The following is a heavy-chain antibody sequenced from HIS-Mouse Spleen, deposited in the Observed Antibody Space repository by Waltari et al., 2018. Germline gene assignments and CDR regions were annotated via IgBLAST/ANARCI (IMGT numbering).Heavy chain of an antibody. Sequence: QITLKESGPTLVKPTQTLTLTCTFSGFSLSTSGVGVGWIRQPPGKALEWLALIYWDDDKRYSPSLKSRLTITKDTSKNQVVLTMTNMDPVDTATYYCAHFIAAAGTVGRRGYYFDYWGQGTLVTVSS. CDR3: AHFIAAAGTVGRRGYYFDY. D-gene: IGHD6-13*01. CDR1: GFSLSTSGVG. J-gene: IGHJ4*02. V-gene: IGHV2-5*02. CDR2: IYWDDDK.